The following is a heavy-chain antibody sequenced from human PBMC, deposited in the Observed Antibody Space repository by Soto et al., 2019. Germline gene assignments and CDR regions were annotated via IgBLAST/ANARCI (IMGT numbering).Heavy chain of an antibody. J-gene: IGHJ4*02. D-gene: IGHD3-16*01. CDR2: VTGSGSIT. CDR1: GFTFNSYA. Sequence: VQLLESGGGLVQPGGSLRLSCAASGFTFNSYAIGWVRQAPGKGLEWVSTVTGSGSITYFADSAKGRFTISRDNSKNALYLQMNSLRAEDTARYFCARDWGNTGILSAYFNYWGQGTLVTVSS. V-gene: IGHV3-23*01. CDR3: ARDWGNTGILSAYFNY.